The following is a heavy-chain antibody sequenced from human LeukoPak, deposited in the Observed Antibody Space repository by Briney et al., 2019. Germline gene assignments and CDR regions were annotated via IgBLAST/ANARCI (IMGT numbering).Heavy chain of an antibody. CDR2: IKSKTEDGTT. CDR3: TSEDQGGFDY. J-gene: IGHJ4*02. D-gene: IGHD1-26*01. V-gene: IGHV3-15*01. CDR1: GFNNVW. Sequence: PGGSLRLSCAASGFNNVWMSWVRQAPGKGLEWVGRIKSKTEDGTTDYAAPVKGRFTISRDDSKSTLYLQMYGLKTEDTAVYYCTSEDQGGFDYWGQGTLVTVSS.